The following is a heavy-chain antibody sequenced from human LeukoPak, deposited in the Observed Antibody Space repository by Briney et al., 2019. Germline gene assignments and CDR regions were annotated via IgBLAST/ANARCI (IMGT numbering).Heavy chain of an antibody. J-gene: IGHJ3*02. CDR2: IHYSGCT. V-gene: IGHV4-59*01. Sequence: SETLSLTCSVSGVSISSSYWSWIRQPPGKGLEWIGFIHYSGCTNYNPSLKSRVTISADTSNNQFSLKVTSVTAADTAVYYCARGYYDSSGYSNTFDIWGQETMVTVSS. CDR3: ARGYYDSSGYSNTFDI. D-gene: IGHD3-22*01. CDR1: GVSISSSY.